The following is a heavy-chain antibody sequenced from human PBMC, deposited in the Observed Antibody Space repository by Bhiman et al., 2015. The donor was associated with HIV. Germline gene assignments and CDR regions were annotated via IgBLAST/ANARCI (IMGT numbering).Heavy chain of an antibody. D-gene: IGHD6-13*01. CDR2: ISSSGDTI. J-gene: IGHJ1*01. V-gene: IGHV3-48*03. Sequence: VQLVESGGGVVQPGGSLRLSCAASRFTFSAYDMHWVRQAPGKGLEWIAYISSSGDTIYYADSLMGRFTISRDNTKNSLYLQMSSLRAEDTAVYYCVRDSSSWYGIFWGQGSAGHRLR. CDR1: RFTFSAYD. CDR3: VRDSSSWYGIF.